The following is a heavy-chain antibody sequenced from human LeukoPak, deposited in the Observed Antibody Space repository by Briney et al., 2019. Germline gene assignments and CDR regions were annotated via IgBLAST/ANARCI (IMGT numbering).Heavy chain of an antibody. CDR2: IIPIFGTA. D-gene: IGHD3-22*01. Sequence: GASVKVSCKASGGTFSSYAISWVRQAPGQGLEWMGGIIPIFGTANYAQKFQGRVTITADESTSTAYMELSSLRSEGTAVYYCARGDSSGYRPHSAFDIWGQGTMVTVSS. CDR1: GGTFSSYA. J-gene: IGHJ3*02. CDR3: ARGDSSGYRPHSAFDI. V-gene: IGHV1-69*13.